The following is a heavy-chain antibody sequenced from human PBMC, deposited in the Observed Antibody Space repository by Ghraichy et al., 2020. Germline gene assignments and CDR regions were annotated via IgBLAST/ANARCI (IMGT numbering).Heavy chain of an antibody. CDR2: ISSSGSTI. CDR1: GFTFSDYY. CDR3: ARDPMPGSNGMDV. V-gene: IGHV3-11*04. Sequence: SCAASGFTFSDYYMSWIRQAPGKGLECVSYISSSGSTIYYADSVKGRFTISRDNAKNSLYLQMNILRAEDTAVYYCARDPMPGSNGMDVWGQGTTVTVSS. J-gene: IGHJ6*02. D-gene: IGHD2-2*01.